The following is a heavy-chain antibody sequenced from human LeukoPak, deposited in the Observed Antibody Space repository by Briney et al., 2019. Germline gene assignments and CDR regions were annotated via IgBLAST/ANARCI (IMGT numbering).Heavy chain of an antibody. Sequence: ASVKVSCKASGGTFSSYAISWVRQAPGQGLEWMGGIIPIFGTANYAQKFQGRVTITADESTSTAYMELSSLRSEDTAVYYCARSRSGSGLLGYWGQGTLVTVSS. J-gene: IGHJ4*02. CDR2: IIPIFGTA. V-gene: IGHV1-69*13. D-gene: IGHD1-26*01. CDR1: GGTFSSYA. CDR3: ARSRSGSGLLGY.